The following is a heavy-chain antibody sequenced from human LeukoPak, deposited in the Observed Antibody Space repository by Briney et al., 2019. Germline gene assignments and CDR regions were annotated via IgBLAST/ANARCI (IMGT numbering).Heavy chain of an antibody. Sequence: SETLSLTCTVSGGSISSGTYYWGWIRQPPGKGLEWIGSIYSSGSTYYNPSLKSRVTISVDTSKNQFSLKLTSVTAADTAVCFCARKRGIAAAGTFDPWGQGILVTVSS. V-gene: IGHV4-39*01. J-gene: IGHJ5*02. CDR1: GGSISSGTYY. D-gene: IGHD6-13*01. CDR3: ARKRGIAAAGTFDP. CDR2: IYSSGST.